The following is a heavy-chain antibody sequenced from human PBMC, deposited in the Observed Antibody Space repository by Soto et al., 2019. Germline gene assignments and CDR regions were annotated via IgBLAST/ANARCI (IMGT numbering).Heavy chain of an antibody. J-gene: IGHJ3*02. CDR1: GYSFTSYW. Sequence: PGESLKISCKGSGYSFTSYWISWVRQMPGKGLEWMGRIDPSDSYTNYSPSFQGHVTISADKSISTAYLQWSSLKASDTAMYYCTTGGGDFDAFDIWGQGTVVTVSS. CDR3: TTGGGDFDAFDI. D-gene: IGHD2-21*02. CDR2: IDPSDSYT. V-gene: IGHV5-10-1*01.